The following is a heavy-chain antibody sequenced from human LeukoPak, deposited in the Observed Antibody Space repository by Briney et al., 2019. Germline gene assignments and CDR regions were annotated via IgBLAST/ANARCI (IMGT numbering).Heavy chain of an antibody. CDR3: ARPSDGPYYYYLDV. J-gene: IGHJ6*03. V-gene: IGHV3-11*01. CDR1: GFTFSDYY. Sequence: GGSLRLSCAASGFTFSDYYMSWIRQAPGKGLEWVSYISSSGSTIYYADSVKGRFTISRDNAKNSLYLRMNSLRAEDTAVYYCARPSDGPYYYYLDVWGKGTTVTVSS. CDR2: ISSSGSTI.